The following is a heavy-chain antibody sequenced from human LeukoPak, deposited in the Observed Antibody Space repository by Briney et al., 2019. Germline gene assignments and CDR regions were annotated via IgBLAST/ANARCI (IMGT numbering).Heavy chain of an antibody. CDR3: ARDRDKNIVVVPAAYDY. CDR2: ISAYNGNT. Sequence: ASVKVSCKASGYTFTNYGISWVRQAPGQGLEWMGWISAYNGNTNYAQKLQGRVTMTTDTSTSTAYMELRSLRSDDTAVYYCARDRDKNIVVVPAAYDYWGQGTLVTVSS. J-gene: IGHJ4*02. CDR1: GYTFTNYG. D-gene: IGHD2-2*01. V-gene: IGHV1-18*01.